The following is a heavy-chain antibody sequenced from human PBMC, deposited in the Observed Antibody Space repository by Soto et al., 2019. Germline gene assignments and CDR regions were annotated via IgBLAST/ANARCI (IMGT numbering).Heavy chain of an antibody. CDR3: ARDSWQQLVVYYFDY. D-gene: IGHD6-13*01. CDR2: IWYDGSNK. V-gene: IGHV3-33*01. Sequence: QVQLVESGGGVVQPGRSLRLSCAASGFTFSSYGMHWVRQAPGKGLEWVAVIWYDGSNKYYADSVKGRFTISRDNSKNTLYLQMNSLRAEDTAVYYCARDSWQQLVVYYFDYWGQGTLVTVSS. J-gene: IGHJ4*02. CDR1: GFTFSSYG.